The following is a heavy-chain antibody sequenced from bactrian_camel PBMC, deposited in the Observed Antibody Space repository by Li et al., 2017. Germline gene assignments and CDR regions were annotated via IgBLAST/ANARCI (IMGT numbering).Heavy chain of an antibody. V-gene: IGHV3S55*01. CDR1: GPTYERGC. D-gene: IGHD6*01. J-gene: IGHJ4*01. CDR3: ATVGALYGGSWRYRGEYNH. Sequence: HVQLVESGGGSVQAGGSLSLTCTASGPTYERGCMAWFRQAPGKEREGVAVVEADGTAYHADSVKGQFTSSRDNAKNTLYLQMNSLKTEDTAVYYCATVGALYGGSWRYRGEYNHWGQGTQVTVS. CDR2: VEADGTA.